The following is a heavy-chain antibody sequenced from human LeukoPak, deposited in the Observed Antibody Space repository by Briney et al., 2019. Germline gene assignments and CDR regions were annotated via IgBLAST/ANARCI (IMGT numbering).Heavy chain of an antibody. J-gene: IGHJ4*02. Sequence: SVKVSCKASGSTFTSSAMQWVRQARGQRLEWIGWIVVGSGNTNYAQKFQERVTITRDMSTSTAYMELSSLRSEDTAVYYCAAYPGYSSSWNFDYWGQGTLVTVSS. V-gene: IGHV1-58*02. CDR2: IVVGSGNT. D-gene: IGHD6-13*01. CDR1: GSTFTSSA. CDR3: AAYPGYSSSWNFDY.